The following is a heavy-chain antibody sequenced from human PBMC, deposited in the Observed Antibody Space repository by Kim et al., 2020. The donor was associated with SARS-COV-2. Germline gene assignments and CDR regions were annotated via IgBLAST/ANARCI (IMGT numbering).Heavy chain of an antibody. J-gene: IGHJ6*02. CDR3: AKWSGGGSGGINYYYYGMDV. V-gene: IGHV3-23*03. CDR2: IYSGGSST. D-gene: IGHD6-25*01. CDR1: GFTFSSYA. Sequence: GGSLRLSCAASGFTFSSYAMSWVRQAPGKGLEWVSVIYSGGSSTYYADSVKGRFTISRDNSKNTLYLQMNSLRAEDTAVYYCAKWSGGGSGGINYYYYGMDVWGQGTTVTVSS.